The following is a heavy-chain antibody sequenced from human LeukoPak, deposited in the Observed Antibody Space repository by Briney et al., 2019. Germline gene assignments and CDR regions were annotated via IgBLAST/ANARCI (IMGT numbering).Heavy chain of an antibody. J-gene: IGHJ4*02. CDR3: ARAPPPEVPAAIIDYFDY. D-gene: IGHD2-2*02. CDR2: ISAYNGNT. Sequence: ASVNVSFKASGYTFTSYGISWVRQAPGQGLEWMGWISAYNGNTNYAQKLQDRVTMTTDTSTSTAYMELRSLRSDDTAVYYCARAPPPEVPAAIIDYFDYWGQGTLVTVSS. V-gene: IGHV1-18*01. CDR1: GYTFTSYG.